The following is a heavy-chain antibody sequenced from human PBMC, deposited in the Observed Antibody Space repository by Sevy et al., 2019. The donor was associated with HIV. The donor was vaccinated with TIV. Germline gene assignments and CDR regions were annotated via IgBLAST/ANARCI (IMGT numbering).Heavy chain of an antibody. CDR2: LSFGCGKI. J-gene: IGHJ4*02. CDR1: GFAFYDYS. Sequence: GGSLRLSCAASGFAFYDYSMSWIRQAPGKGLEGVATLSFGCGKINYADSVKGRFTFSRDNSKNSFYLQMDNLRVEDTALYYCAREGCTRPHDYWGQGTRVTVSS. D-gene: IGHD2-8*01. CDR3: AREGCTRPHDY. V-gene: IGHV3-23*01.